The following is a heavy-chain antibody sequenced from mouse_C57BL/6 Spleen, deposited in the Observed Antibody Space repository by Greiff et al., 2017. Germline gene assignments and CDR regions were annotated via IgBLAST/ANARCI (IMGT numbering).Heavy chain of an antibody. CDR1: GYTFTSYW. D-gene: IGHD3-2*02. CDR2: IDPSDSYT. V-gene: IGHV1-69*01. Sequence: QVQLQQPGAELVMPGASVKLSCKASGYTFTSYWMHWVKQRPGQGLEWIGEIDPSDSYTNYNQKFKGKSTLTVDKSSNTAYMQLSSLTSEDSAVYDCATGIRLGYAMDYWGQGTSVTVSS. CDR3: ATGIRLGYAMDY. J-gene: IGHJ4*01.